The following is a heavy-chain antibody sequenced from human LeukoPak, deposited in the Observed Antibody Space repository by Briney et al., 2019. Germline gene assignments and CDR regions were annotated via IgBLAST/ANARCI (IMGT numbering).Heavy chain of an antibody. Sequence: GGSLRLSCAAPGFTFSSCSLHWVRQAPGKGLAWVSSISSSSSYIYYADSVKGRFTFSRDNAQDSLYLQMNSLRVEDTAVYYCVRELSVSDSFYYFEHWGQGTLVVVSS. J-gene: IGHJ4*02. D-gene: IGHD2-21*02. CDR1: GFTFSSCS. V-gene: IGHV3-21*01. CDR3: VRELSVSDSFYYFEH. CDR2: ISSSSSYI.